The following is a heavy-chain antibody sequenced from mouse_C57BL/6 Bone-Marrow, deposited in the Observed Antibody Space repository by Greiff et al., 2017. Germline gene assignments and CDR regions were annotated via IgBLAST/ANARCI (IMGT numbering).Heavy chain of an antibody. CDR1: GFNIKDAY. J-gene: IGHJ2*01. CDR2: IDPENGDT. V-gene: IGHV14-4*01. D-gene: IGHD2-10*02. CDR3: THSIGGFDY. Sequence: EVQLVESGAELVRPGASVKLSCTASGFNIKDAYMHWVKQRPEQGLEWIGWIDPENGDTEYASKFQGKATITADTSSNTAYLQLSSLTSEDTAVYYCTHSIGGFDYWGQGTTLTVSS.